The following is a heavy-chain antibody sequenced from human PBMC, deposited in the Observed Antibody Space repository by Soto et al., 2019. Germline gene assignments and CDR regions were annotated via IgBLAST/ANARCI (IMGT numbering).Heavy chain of an antibody. J-gene: IGHJ6*02. CDR3: ARHGFGPLHGLVDV. D-gene: IGHD3-10*01. CDR2: INYDGYS. V-gene: IGHV4-59*08. Sequence: QVQLQESGPGLVKPSETLSLTCTVSGGSITNYYGSWFRQPPGKGLEWIGYINYDGYSAYNLSLKRRVTLSMDASKPQFSLMLEYVTATDTAVYYCARHGFGPLHGLVDVWGPGTTVIVSS. CDR1: GGSITNYY.